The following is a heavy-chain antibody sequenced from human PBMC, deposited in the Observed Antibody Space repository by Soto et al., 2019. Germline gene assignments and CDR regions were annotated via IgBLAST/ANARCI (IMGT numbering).Heavy chain of an antibody. J-gene: IGHJ4*02. CDR1: GFTFSSYS. CDR3: AREAPGIRFGEFSGLFNY. Sequence: GGSLRLSCAASGFTFSSYSMNWVRQAPGKGLEWVSSISSSSSYIYYADSVKGRFTISRDNAKNSLYLQMNSLRAEDTAVYYCAREAPGIRFGEFSGLFNYWGQGTLVTVSS. CDR2: ISSSSSYI. V-gene: IGHV3-21*01. D-gene: IGHD3-10*01.